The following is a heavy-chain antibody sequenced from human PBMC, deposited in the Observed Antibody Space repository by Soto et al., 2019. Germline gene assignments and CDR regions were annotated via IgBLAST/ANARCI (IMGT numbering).Heavy chain of an antibody. CDR2: VKHSGEA. CDR1: GGSFRNYY. D-gene: IGHD3-10*01. V-gene: IGHV4-34*01. Sequence: PSETLSLTCGVYGGSFRNYYWIWVRQPTRKGLEWIGEVKHSGEATYNPSIQSRLTISLDTSNNQFSLKINSVTAADTAMYFGTRAERFPRSWFDTWGQGTQVTVSS. J-gene: IGHJ5*02. CDR3: TRAERFPRSWFDT.